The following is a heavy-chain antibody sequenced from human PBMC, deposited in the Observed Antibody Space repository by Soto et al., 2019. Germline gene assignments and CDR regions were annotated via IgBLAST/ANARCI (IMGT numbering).Heavy chain of an antibody. J-gene: IGHJ5*02. Sequence: EVQLVESGGGLVQPGGSLRLSCAASGFTFSSYWMSWVRQAPGKGLEWVANIKQDGSEKYYVDSVKGRFTISRDNAKNSLYLQMNYMRAEDTAVYYCAREEADSSADLIDPWGQGTLVTVSS. V-gene: IGHV3-7*01. CDR1: GFTFSSYW. D-gene: IGHD6-19*01. CDR3: AREEADSSADLIDP. CDR2: IKQDGSEK.